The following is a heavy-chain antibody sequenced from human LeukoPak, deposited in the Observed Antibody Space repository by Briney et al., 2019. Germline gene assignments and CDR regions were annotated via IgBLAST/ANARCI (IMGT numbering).Heavy chain of an antibody. J-gene: IGHJ3*02. D-gene: IGHD2-2*01. CDR1: GGSISSGSYY. V-gene: IGHV4-61*02. CDR2: IYTSGST. Sequence: SETLSFTCTVSGGSISSGSYYWNWIRQPAGKGLEWIGRIYTSGSTNYNPSLKSRVTISVDTSKNQFSLKLSSVTAADTAVYYCAGIGQYQLLPHAFDIRGQGTMVTVSS. CDR3: AGIGQYQLLPHAFDI.